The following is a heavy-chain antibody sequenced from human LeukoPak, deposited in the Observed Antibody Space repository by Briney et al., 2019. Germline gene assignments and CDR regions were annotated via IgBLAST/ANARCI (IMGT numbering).Heavy chain of an antibody. J-gene: IGHJ4*02. V-gene: IGHV3-30-3*01. Sequence: QPGGSLRLSCAASGFTFSNYAMHWVRQAPGKALEWVAVISYDGSNKYYADSVKGRFTISRDNSKNTLYLQMNSLRAEDTAVYYCARLLIAVAGTGIGAVDYWGQGTLVTVSS. CDR2: ISYDGSNK. CDR1: GFTFSNYA. CDR3: ARLLIAVAGTGIGAVDY. D-gene: IGHD6-19*01.